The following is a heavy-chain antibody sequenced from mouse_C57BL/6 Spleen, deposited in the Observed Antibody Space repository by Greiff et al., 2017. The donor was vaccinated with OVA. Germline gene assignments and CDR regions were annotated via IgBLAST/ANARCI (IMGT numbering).Heavy chain of an antibody. Sequence: QVQLQQSGAELVRPGASVTLSCKASGYTFTDYEMHWVKQTPVHGLEWIGAIDTETGGTAYNQKFKGKAILTADKSSSTALLELRSLTSDASAVYYCTIYDYSYAMDYWGQGTSVTVSS. V-gene: IGHV1-15*01. CDR2: IDTETGGT. J-gene: IGHJ4*01. CDR3: TIYDYSYAMDY. D-gene: IGHD2-4*01. CDR1: GYTFTDYE.